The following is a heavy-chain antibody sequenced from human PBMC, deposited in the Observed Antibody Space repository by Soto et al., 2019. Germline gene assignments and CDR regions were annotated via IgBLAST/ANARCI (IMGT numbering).Heavy chain of an antibody. J-gene: IGHJ5*02. V-gene: IGHV1-46*01. CDR3: ARAPYPPLDSSGYHWFDP. Sequence: ASVKVSCKASGYTFTSYYMHWVRQAPGQGLECMGIINPSGGSTSYAQKFQGRVTMTRDTSTSTVYMELSSLRSEDTAVYYCARAPYPPLDSSGYHWFDPWGQGTLVTVSS. CDR1: GYTFTSYY. CDR2: INPSGGST. D-gene: IGHD3-22*01.